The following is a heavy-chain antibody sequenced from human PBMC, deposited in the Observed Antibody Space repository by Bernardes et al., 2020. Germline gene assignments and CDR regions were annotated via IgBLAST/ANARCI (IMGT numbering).Heavy chain of an antibody. CDR2: ISGGGGST. J-gene: IGHJ4*02. CDR1: GFPFSIYA. Sequence: GGSLRLSCAASGFPFSIYAMSWVRQAPGKGLEWVSTISGGGGSTYYADSVKSLFTISRDNSKNTLCLQMNSLRGEDTAVYYCATPWPPDYMIDSWGQGTLVTVSS. CDR3: ATPWPPDYMIDS. D-gene: IGHD4-4*01. V-gene: IGHV3-23*01.